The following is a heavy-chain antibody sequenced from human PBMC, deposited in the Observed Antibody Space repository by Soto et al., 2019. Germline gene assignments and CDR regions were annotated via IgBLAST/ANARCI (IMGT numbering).Heavy chain of an antibody. CDR1: GFTFSNYG. D-gene: IGHD5-18*01. Sequence: QVELVESGGGVVQPGGSLRLSCAASGFTFSNYGLHWVRQAPGKGLEWAAVISFDGSNKYYADSMKGRFTVSRDNSKNTLYLQMTSLTTEDTAMYYCAIFVREVDPAVMPGAYWGQGTLVTVSS. CDR2: ISFDGSNK. CDR3: AIFVREVDPAVMPGAY. V-gene: IGHV3-30*03. J-gene: IGHJ4*02.